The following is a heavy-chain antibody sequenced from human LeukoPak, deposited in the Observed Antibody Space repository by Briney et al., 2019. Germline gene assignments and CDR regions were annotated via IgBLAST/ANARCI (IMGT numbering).Heavy chain of an antibody. D-gene: IGHD1-1*01. CDR3: ARDRNGKFDY. CDR1: GGSISSYY. Sequence: SETLSLTCTVSGGSISSYYWSWIRQPPGKGLEWIGYIYYSGSTNYNPSLKSRVTISVDTSKNQFSLKLSSVTAADTAVYYCARDRNGKFDYWGLGTLVTVSS. CDR2: IYYSGST. V-gene: IGHV4-59*01. J-gene: IGHJ4*02.